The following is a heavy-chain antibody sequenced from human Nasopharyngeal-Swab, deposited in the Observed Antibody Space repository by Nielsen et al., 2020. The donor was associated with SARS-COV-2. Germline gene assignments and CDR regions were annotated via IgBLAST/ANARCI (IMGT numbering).Heavy chain of an antibody. J-gene: IGHJ6*02. CDR2: INPSGGST. CDR3: ARDGAGLTVTTWGGYYGMDV. D-gene: IGHD4-17*01. V-gene: IGHV1-46*01. CDR1: GYTFTSYY. Sequence: ASVTVSCKASGYTFTSYYMHWVRQAPGQGLEWMGIINPSGGSTSYTQKFQGRVTMTRDTSTSTVYTELSSLRSEDTAVYYCARDGAGLTVTTWGGYYGMDVWGQGTTVTVSS.